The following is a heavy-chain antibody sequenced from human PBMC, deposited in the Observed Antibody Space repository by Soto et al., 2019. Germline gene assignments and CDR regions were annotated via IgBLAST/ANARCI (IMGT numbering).Heavy chain of an antibody. J-gene: IGHJ6*02. Sequence: GGSLRLSCAASVFTFNSYAMIGVRQAPGKGLEGGSAISGSDNSTYYADSVKGRFTISRDNSKNTLYLQMSSLRAADTAVYYCAPMGVWGQGTTVTVSS. CDR3: APMGV. V-gene: IGHV3-23*01. CDR2: ISGSDNST. CDR1: VFTFNSYA.